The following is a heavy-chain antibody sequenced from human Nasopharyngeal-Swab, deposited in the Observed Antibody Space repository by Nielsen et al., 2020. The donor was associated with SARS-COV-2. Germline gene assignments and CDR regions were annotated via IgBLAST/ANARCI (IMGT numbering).Heavy chain of an antibody. CDR2: IIWNGDSR. CDR1: GFTFDDHA. V-gene: IGHV3-9*01. D-gene: IGHD4-23*01. CDR3: AKDKGRGISPVEGSLDI. J-gene: IGHJ3*02. Sequence: SLKISCAASGFTFDDHAMRWVRQAPGKGLEWVSGIIWNGDSRGYADSVKGRFTISRDSAKKSLYLQMNSLRPDDTALYYCAKDKGRGISPVEGSLDIWGQGTMVTVSS.